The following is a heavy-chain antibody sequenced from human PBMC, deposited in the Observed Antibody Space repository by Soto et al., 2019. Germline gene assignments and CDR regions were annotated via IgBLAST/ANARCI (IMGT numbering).Heavy chain of an antibody. CDR3: ARGGEYYDFWSGYYTSTYYYYGMDV. CDR1: GYTFTSYA. V-gene: IGHV1-3*01. D-gene: IGHD3-3*01. J-gene: IGHJ6*02. Sequence: ASVKVSCKASGYTFTSYAMHWVRQAPGQRLEWMGWINAGNGNTKYSQKFQGRVTITRDTSASTAYMELSSLRSEDTAVYYCARGGEYYDFWSGYYTSTYYYYGMDVWGQGTTVTVSS. CDR2: INAGNGNT.